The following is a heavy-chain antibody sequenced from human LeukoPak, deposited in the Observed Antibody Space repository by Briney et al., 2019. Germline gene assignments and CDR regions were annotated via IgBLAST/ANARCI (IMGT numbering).Heavy chain of an antibody. CDR3: AKDPYDFWSGYYDY. D-gene: IGHD3-3*01. J-gene: IGHJ4*02. CDR2: IRYDGSNK. V-gene: IGHV3-30*02. CDR1: GFTFSSYG. Sequence: GGSLRLSCAASGFTFSSYGMHWVRQAPGKGLEWVAFIRYDGSNKYYADSVKGRFTISRDNSKNTLYLQMNSLRAEDTAVYYCAKDPYDFWSGYYDYWGQGTLVTVSS.